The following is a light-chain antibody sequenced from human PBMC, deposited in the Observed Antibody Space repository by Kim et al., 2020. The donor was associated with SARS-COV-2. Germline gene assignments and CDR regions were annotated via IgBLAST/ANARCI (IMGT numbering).Light chain of an antibody. CDR1: GHNYGAGYW. CDR2: GNS. CDR3: QSYDSSLSGSYV. V-gene: IGLV1-40*03. Sequence: VRITGTWDGHNYGAGYWAHWYRQLPAPAPKTLIYGNSNRPSGVPGGFSGSKAGASAALAITGLQAEDEADYYCQSYDSSLSGSYVFGTGTKVTVL. J-gene: IGLJ1*01.